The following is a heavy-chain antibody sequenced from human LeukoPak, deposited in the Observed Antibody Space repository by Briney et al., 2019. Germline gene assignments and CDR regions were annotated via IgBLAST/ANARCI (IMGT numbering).Heavy chain of an antibody. CDR1: GGSISSYY. D-gene: IGHD1-26*01. CDR2: GSYSGST. J-gene: IGHJ4*02. CDR3: ARAYGSYSFDY. Sequence: PSETLSVTCTVSGGSISSYYWNWIRQPPGKGLEWIGYGSYSGSTDYNPSLKSRVTISVDTSKNQFSLKLSSVTAADTAVYYCARAYGSYSFDYWGQGTLVTVSS. V-gene: IGHV4-59*01.